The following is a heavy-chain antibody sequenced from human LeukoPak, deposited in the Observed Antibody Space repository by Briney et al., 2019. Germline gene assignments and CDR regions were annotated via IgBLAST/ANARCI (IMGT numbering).Heavy chain of an antibody. CDR2: ISSSSNII. Sequence: GGSLRLSCAASGFTFSTYSMDWVRQAPGRGLEWVSYISSSSNIIYYVDSVKGRFTISRDNAKNSLYLQMNSLRAEDTAVYYCARDDYSSSWYQYFQHWGQGTLVTVSS. V-gene: IGHV3-48*04. CDR1: GFTFSTYS. D-gene: IGHD6-13*01. CDR3: ARDDYSSSWYQYFQH. J-gene: IGHJ1*01.